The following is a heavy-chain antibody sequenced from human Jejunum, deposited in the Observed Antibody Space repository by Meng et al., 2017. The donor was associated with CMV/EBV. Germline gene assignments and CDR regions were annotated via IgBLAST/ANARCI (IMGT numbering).Heavy chain of an antibody. CDR1: GDSIRSPNNY. Sequence: VSGDSIRSPNNYWSWIRQHLVKGLEWIGYIYYNGNTFYNPSLQSRFTMSVDTSKNQFSLHLDSVTAADTAVYYCARDPYGGNSGIDYWGQGTLVTVSS. V-gene: IGHV4-31*02. J-gene: IGHJ4*02. CDR3: ARDPYGGNSGIDY. CDR2: IYYNGNT. D-gene: IGHD4/OR15-4a*01.